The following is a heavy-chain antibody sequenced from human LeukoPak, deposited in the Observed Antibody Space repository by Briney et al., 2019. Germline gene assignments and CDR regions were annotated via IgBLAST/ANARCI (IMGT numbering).Heavy chain of an antibody. Sequence: PGRSLRLSCAASGLTFSNSWMHWVRQAPGKGLVWVSRIKSDGSSTTYADSVKGRFTISRDNAKNTLYLQMNSLRADDTAVYYCTRQYSAGLDTWGQGTLVAVSS. D-gene: IGHD6-13*01. CDR3: TRQYSAGLDT. CDR2: IKSDGSST. V-gene: IGHV3-74*01. CDR1: GLTFSNSW. J-gene: IGHJ5*02.